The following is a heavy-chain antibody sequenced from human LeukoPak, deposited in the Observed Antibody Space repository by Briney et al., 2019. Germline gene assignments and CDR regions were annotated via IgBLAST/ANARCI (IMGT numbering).Heavy chain of an antibody. Sequence: GGSLRLSCAASGFTFSSYEMNWVRQAPGKGLEWVSSISWNSGSIGYADSVKGRFTISRDNAKNSLYLQMNSLRAEDMALYYCASVGATTFGAFDIWGQGTMVTVSS. CDR3: ASVGATTFGAFDI. J-gene: IGHJ3*02. CDR1: GFTFSSYE. V-gene: IGHV3-9*03. CDR2: ISWNSGSI. D-gene: IGHD1-26*01.